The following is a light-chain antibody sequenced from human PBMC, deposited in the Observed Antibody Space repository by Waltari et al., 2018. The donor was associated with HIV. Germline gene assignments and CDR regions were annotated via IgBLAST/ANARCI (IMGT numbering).Light chain of an antibody. CDR2: RDT. CDR1: VLSRQY. Sequence: SYALTQPPSVSVSPGQTAGITCSGDVLSRQYTYWYRQKTGQHPLMVIYRDTERPSGIPGRFSGSKSGTTVTLTIGGVQAEDEADYYCQSADNSGPHVVFGGGTTLTVL. CDR3: QSADNSGPHVV. J-gene: IGLJ2*01. V-gene: IGLV3-25*03.